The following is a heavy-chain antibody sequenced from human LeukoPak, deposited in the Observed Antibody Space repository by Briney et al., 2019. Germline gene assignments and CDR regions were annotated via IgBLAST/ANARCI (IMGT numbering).Heavy chain of an antibody. CDR2: ISTYSGDT. J-gene: IGHJ4*02. CDR1: GYTLTSYG. Sequence: ASVKVSCKASGYTLTSYGVSWVRQAPGQGLEWMGWISTYSGDTSYGQKFQGRVIMTTEISTNTAYMELKSLRSDDTAVYYCARQGDYEILTGTPIDYWGQGTQVTVSS. D-gene: IGHD3-9*01. V-gene: IGHV1-18*01. CDR3: ARQGDYEILTGTPIDY.